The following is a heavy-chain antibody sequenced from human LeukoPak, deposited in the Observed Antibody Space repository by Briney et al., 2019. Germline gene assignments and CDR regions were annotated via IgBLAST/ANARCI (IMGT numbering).Heavy chain of an antibody. J-gene: IGHJ6*03. D-gene: IGHD6-19*01. CDR3: ARDIVGSSGWDRYYYYMDV. V-gene: IGHV3-30*04. Sequence: PGGSLRLSYAASGFTFSSYVMHWVRQAPGKGLEWVALISYDGSNKYYADSVKGRFTISRDNSKNTLFLQMNSLRPEDTAVYYCARDIVGSSGWDRYYYYMDVWGKGTTVTVSS. CDR1: GFTFSSYV. CDR2: ISYDGSNK.